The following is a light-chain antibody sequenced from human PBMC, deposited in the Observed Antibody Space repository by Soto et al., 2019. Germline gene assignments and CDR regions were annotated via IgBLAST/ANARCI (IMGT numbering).Light chain of an antibody. CDR1: SSDVGGYND. Sequence: QSVLTQPASVSGSPGQSITISCTGTSSDVGGYNDVSWYQQHPGKAPQLMIYDVGNRPSGVSIRFSGSKSGNTASLPVSGLQAADEADYYCSSYTSSSSVVFGGGTKLTVL. V-gene: IGLV2-14*01. CDR2: DVG. J-gene: IGLJ2*01. CDR3: SSYTSSSSVV.